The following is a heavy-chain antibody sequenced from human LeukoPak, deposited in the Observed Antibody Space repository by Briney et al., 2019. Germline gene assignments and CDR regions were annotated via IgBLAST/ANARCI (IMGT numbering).Heavy chain of an antibody. CDR2: INHSGST. V-gene: IGHV4-34*01. CDR1: GGSISSGDYY. J-gene: IGHJ4*02. Sequence: SETLSLTCAVSGGSISSGDYYWSWIRQPPGKGLEWIGEINHSGSTNYNPSLKSRVTISVDTSKNQFSLKLSSVTAADTAVYYCAFSLVAAFDYWGQGTLVTVSS. CDR3: AFSLVAAFDY.